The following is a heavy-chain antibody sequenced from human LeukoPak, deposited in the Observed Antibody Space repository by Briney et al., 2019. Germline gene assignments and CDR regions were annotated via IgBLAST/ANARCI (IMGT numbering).Heavy chain of an antibody. CDR3: AREPDITARPCDS. V-gene: IGHV4-34*01. D-gene: IGHD1-1*01. Sequence: PSETLSLTCAVYGGSFSGFYWTLIRQTPGKGLEWIGEISHTGGTNYNPSLKSRVTISVDSSKQQFSLKVTSVTAADTGVYYCAREPDITARPCDSWGPGTLVTVSS. CDR2: ISHTGGT. J-gene: IGHJ4*02. CDR1: GGSFSGFY.